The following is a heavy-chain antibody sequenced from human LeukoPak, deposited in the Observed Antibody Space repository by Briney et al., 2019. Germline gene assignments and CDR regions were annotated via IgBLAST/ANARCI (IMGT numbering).Heavy chain of an antibody. V-gene: IGHV4-39*01. D-gene: IGHD2-8*02. J-gene: IGHJ4*02. CDR1: GGSISSSSYY. Sequence: SETLSLTCTVSGGSISSSSYYWGWIRQPPGKGLERIGSIYYSGSTYYNPSLKSRVTISVDTSKNQFSLKLSSVTAADTAVYYCARPPVSGGYYFDYWGQGTLVTVSS. CDR3: ARPPVSGGYYFDY. CDR2: IYYSGST.